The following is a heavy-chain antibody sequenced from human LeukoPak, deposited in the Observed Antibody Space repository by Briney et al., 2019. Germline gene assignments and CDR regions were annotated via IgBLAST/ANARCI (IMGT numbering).Heavy chain of an antibody. V-gene: IGHV3-23*01. J-gene: IGHJ4*02. D-gene: IGHD6-19*01. CDR1: GFTFSTYA. CDR2: ITTSGGST. Sequence: GGSLRLSCAASGFTFSTYAMSWVRQAPGKGLEWVSAITTSGGSTYYADSVKGRFTISRDNSKNTLYLEMNSLRAEDTAVYYCAKSRTAAVAGGFDYWGQGTLVTVS. CDR3: AKSRTAAVAGGFDY.